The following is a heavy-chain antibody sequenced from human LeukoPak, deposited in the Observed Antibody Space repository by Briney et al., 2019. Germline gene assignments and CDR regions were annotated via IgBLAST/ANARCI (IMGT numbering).Heavy chain of an antibody. J-gene: IGHJ4*02. CDR1: GFTVSSNY. Sequence: PGGSLRLSCAASGFTVSSNYMSWVRQAPGKGLEWVSVIYSGGSTYYADSVKGGFTISRDNSKNTLYLQMNSLRVEDTAVYYCARDFYSAGSCYPDNWGQGTLVTVSS. V-gene: IGHV3-66*01. CDR3: ARDFYSAGSCYPDN. D-gene: IGHD2-15*01. CDR2: IYSGGST.